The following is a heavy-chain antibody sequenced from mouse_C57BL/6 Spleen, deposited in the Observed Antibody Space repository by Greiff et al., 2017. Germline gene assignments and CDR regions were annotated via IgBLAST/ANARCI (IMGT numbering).Heavy chain of an antibody. CDR2: IYPGDGDT. D-gene: IGHD2-5*01. CDR3: APYYSNGVYFDY. J-gene: IGHJ2*01. CDR1: GYAFSSYW. Sequence: QVQLQQSGAELVKPGASVTISCKASGYAFSSYWMNWVKQRPGKGLEWIGQIYPGDGDTNYNGKFKGKDTLTADKSSSTAYMPLSSLTSEDSAVYFCAPYYSNGVYFDYWGQGTTLTVSS. V-gene: IGHV1-80*01.